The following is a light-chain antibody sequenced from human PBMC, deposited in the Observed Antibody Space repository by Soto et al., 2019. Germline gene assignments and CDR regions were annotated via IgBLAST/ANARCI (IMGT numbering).Light chain of an antibody. V-gene: IGKV1-39*01. CDR3: QQSYSTPWT. CDR2: GAS. J-gene: IGKJ1*01. CDR1: QIIGSY. Sequence: DIQMTQSPSSLSASVGDRVTITCRASQIIGSYLNWYQQKPGKGPKLLMFGASNLQGGVPSRFSGSGSGTDFTLTISSLQPEDIATYHCQQSYSTPWTFGQGTKVDIK.